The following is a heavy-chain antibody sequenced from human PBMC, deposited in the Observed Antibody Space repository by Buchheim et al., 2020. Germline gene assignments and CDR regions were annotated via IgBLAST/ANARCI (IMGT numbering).Heavy chain of an antibody. D-gene: IGHD6-13*01. V-gene: IGHV4-59*01. CDR2: IYYSGST. Sequence: QAQLQESGPGLVKPSETLSLTCTVSGGSISSYYWSWIRQPPGKGLEWIGYIYYSGSTNYNPSLKSRVTISVDTSKNQFSLKLSSVTAADTAVYYCARDVSSSWYFDYWGQGTL. J-gene: IGHJ4*02. CDR1: GGSISSYY. CDR3: ARDVSSSWYFDY.